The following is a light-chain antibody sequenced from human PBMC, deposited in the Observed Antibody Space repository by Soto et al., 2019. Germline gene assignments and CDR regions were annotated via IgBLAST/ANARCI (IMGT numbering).Light chain of an antibody. J-gene: IGKJ5*01. CDR3: QQRSNWPIT. Sequence: INLTQSPSTLSASVGDRVTITCRSSQGISSWLAWYQQKPGKAPKLLRYAASSLQSGVPSRFRGSGSGTDFTLTISSLEPEDFAVYYWQQRSNWPITFGQGTRLEI. CDR2: AAS. V-gene: IGKV1-12*01. CDR1: QGISSW.